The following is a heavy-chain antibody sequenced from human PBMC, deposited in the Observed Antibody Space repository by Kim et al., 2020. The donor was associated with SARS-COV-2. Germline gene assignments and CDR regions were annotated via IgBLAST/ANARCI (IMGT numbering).Heavy chain of an antibody. J-gene: IGHJ4*02. CDR3: ARGYCSGGNCYSYFDY. CDR1: GVSISGYY. V-gene: IGHV4-59*13. Sequence: SETLSLTCTVSGVSISGYYWGWIRQPPGRGLEWVGYMFDTGSVNYNPSLKGRATRSIDTSRNQFSLNLNSGTAADTAVYYCARGYCSGGNCYSYFDYWGPGILVTVSS. CDR2: MFDTGSV. D-gene: IGHD2-15*01.